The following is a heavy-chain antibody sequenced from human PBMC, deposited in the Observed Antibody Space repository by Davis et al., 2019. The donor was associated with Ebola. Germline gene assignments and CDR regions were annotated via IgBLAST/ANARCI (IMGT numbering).Heavy chain of an antibody. CDR1: GFTFSSYG. V-gene: IGHV3-30*18. D-gene: IGHD6-19*01. J-gene: IGHJ4*02. CDR3: AKDGGYSSGWTFDY. Sequence: GESLKISCAASGFTFSSYGMHWVRQAPGKGLEWVAVISYDGSNKYYADSVKGRFTISRDNSKNTLYLQMNSLRAEDTAVYYCAKDGGYSSGWTFDYWGQGTLVTVSS. CDR2: ISYDGSNK.